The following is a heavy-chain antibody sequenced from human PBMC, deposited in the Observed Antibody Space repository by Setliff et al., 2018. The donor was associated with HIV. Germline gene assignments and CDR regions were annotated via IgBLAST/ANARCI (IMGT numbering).Heavy chain of an antibody. J-gene: IGHJ2*01. Sequence: PGGSLRLSCAASGFNFKNTWMSWVRQAPGKGLEWVGRITSKTDGATIDYAAPAKGRFTISRDDSKNTLHLQMNSLKTEDTAVYYCARDSGDNPPTLYWYFDLWGRGTLVTVSS. CDR2: ITSKTDGATI. V-gene: IGHV3-15*01. CDR1: GFNFKNTW. CDR3: ARDSGDNPPTLYWYFDL. D-gene: IGHD2-21*01.